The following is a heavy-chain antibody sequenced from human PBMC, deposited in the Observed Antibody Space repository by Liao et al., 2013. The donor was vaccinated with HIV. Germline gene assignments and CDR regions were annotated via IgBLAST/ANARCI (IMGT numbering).Heavy chain of an antibody. Sequence: QVQLQQWGAGLLKPSETLSLTCAVYGGSFSGYYWSWIRQPPGKGLEWIGSIHYRGSTYYNPSLKSRVTISVDTSKNQFSLKVISVTAADTAVYYCAREAPXTGEVDFWGQGTLVTVSS. V-gene: IGHV4-34*02. CDR2: IHYRGST. D-gene: IGHD7-27*01. CDR1: GGSFSGYY. CDR3: AREAPXTGEVDF. J-gene: IGHJ4*02.